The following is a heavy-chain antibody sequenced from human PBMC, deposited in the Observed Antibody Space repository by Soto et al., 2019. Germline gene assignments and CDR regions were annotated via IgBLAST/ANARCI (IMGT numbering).Heavy chain of an antibody. D-gene: IGHD3-10*01. Sequence: SETLSLTCTVSGGSISSYYWSWIRQPPGKGLEWIGYIYYSGSTNYNPSLKGRVTISVDTSKNQFSLKLSSVTAAETAVYYCARDRGYYGSGSYYNDLRYYFDYWGQGTLVTVSS. J-gene: IGHJ4*02. V-gene: IGHV4-59*01. CDR1: GGSISSYY. CDR3: ARDRGYYGSGSYYNDLRYYFDY. CDR2: IYYSGST.